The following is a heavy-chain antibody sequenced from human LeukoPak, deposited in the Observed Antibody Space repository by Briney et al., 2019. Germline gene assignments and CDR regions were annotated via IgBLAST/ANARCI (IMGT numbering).Heavy chain of an antibody. CDR3: ARRSYDSYYGLDV. Sequence: GSLRLSCAASGFSFGDYAMHWVRQGPGKALEWVSLISGDDSITYYADSVKGRFTISRDNSKDSLYLQINSLRTEDTASYYCARRSYDSYYGLDVWGQGTTVTVS. J-gene: IGHJ6*02. D-gene: IGHD2-2*01. CDR1: GFSFGDYA. CDR2: ISGDDSIT. V-gene: IGHV3-43*02.